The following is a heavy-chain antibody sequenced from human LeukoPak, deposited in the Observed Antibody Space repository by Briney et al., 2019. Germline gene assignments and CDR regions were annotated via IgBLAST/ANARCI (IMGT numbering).Heavy chain of an antibody. CDR2: ISYDGSNK. CDR1: GFTFSSYA. J-gene: IGHJ4*02. Sequence: QLWGALRLSCAASGFTFSSYAMHWVRQAPGKGLEWVVVISYDGSNKYYADSVKGRFTISRDNSKNTLYLQMNSLRAEDTAVYYCATPSGYYWGQGTLVTVSS. D-gene: IGHD3-22*01. V-gene: IGHV3-30-3*01. CDR3: ATPSGYY.